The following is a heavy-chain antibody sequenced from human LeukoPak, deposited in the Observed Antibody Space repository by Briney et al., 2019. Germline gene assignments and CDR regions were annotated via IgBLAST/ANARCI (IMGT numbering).Heavy chain of an antibody. J-gene: IGHJ5*02. Sequence: SETLSLTCAVYGGSFSGYYWSWIRQPPGKGLEWIGEINHSGSTDYNPSLKSRVTISVDTSKNQFSLKLSSVTAADTAVYYCARQYGSGSYYKFDPWGQGTLVTVSS. CDR1: GGSFSGYY. CDR3: ARQYGSGSYYKFDP. D-gene: IGHD3-10*01. V-gene: IGHV4-34*01. CDR2: INHSGST.